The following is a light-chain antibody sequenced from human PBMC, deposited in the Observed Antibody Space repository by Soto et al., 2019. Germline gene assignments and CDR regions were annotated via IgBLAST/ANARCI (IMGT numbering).Light chain of an antibody. CDR3: GTWDSSLSAVV. J-gene: IGLJ2*01. CDR2: VNN. Sequence: QSVLTQPASVSAAPGQKVTISCSGSSSNIGNNYVSWYQQLPGTAPKLLIYVNNKRPSGIPDRFSGSKSGTSATLGITGLQTGDEADYYCGTWDSSLSAVVFGGGTKLTVL. V-gene: IGLV1-51*01. CDR1: SSNIGNNY.